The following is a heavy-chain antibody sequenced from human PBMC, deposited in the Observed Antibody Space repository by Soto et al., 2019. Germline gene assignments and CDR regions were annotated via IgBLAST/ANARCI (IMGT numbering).Heavy chain of an antibody. CDR2: IYSTGNT. D-gene: IGHD3-9*01. V-gene: IGHV4-4*07. J-gene: IGHJ5*02. CDR1: GGSMSNYY. CDR3: ARPRAPFNTGYYGGFDP. Sequence: QVQLQESGPGLVKPSETLSLTCTVSGGSMSNYYWSWIRQPAGKGLEWIGHIYSTGNTNYNPSLRNRVSMSLDTSKNQFSLRLSSVTAADTAVYYCARPRAPFNTGYYGGFDPWGQGTLVTVSS.